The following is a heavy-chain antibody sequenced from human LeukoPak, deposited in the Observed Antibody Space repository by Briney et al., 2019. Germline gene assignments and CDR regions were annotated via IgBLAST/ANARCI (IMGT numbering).Heavy chain of an antibody. CDR2: MSSGSTYI. V-gene: IGHV3-21*06. J-gene: IGHJ4*02. CDR1: GFTFTTYA. D-gene: IGHD2-15*01. CDR3: ARDRPTGASRIFVVQ. Sequence: PGGSLRLSCTASGFTFTTYAMTWVRQAPGKGLEWISSMSSGSTYIYYADSVRGRFTISRDNTRNSLYLAMNNLRAEDTAIYYCARDRPTGASRIFVVQWGQGTPVTVSS.